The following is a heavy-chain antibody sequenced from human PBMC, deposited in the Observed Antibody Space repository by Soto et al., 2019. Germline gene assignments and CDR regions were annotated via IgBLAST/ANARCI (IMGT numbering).Heavy chain of an antibody. Sequence: QVQLVESGGGVVQPGRSLRLSCAASGFTFSSYGMHWVRQAPGKGLEWVAVISYDGSNKYYADSVKGRFTISRDNSKNTLYLQMNSLRAEDKAVYYCAKHYGSTMDVWGKGTTVTVSS. D-gene: IGHD4-17*01. V-gene: IGHV3-30*18. CDR3: AKHYGSTMDV. CDR1: GFTFSSYG. J-gene: IGHJ6*03. CDR2: ISYDGSNK.